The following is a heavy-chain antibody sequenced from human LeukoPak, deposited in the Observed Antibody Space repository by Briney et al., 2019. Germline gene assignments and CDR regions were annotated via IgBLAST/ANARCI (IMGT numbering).Heavy chain of an antibody. CDR2: ISSSGDSS. J-gene: IGHJ4*02. V-gene: IGHV3-23*01. CDR3: AKSPLDCSSTTCPDY. D-gene: IGHD2-2*01. CDR1: GLTFSIYA. Sequence: PGGSLRLSCAASGLTFSIYAMSWVRQAPGKGLEWVSAISSSGDSSYYADSVKGRFTISRDNFKSTLYLQMNSLRAEDTALYYCAKSPLDCSSTTCPDYWGQGTLVTVSS.